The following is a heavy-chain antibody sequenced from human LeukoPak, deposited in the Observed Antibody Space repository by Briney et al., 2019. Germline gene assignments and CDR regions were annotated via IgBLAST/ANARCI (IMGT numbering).Heavy chain of an antibody. J-gene: IGHJ4*02. CDR3: AKEMDSSGYYSSDYFDY. CDR1: GFPFSSYA. V-gene: IGHV3-23*01. CDR2: IIGSGGST. D-gene: IGHD3-22*01. Sequence: PGGSLSLSFAASGFPFSSYAMSWVRQAPGKGLEWVSAIIGSGGSTYYADSVKGRFTISRDNSKNTLYLQMNSLRAEDTAVYYCAKEMDSSGYYSSDYFDYWGQGTLVTVSS.